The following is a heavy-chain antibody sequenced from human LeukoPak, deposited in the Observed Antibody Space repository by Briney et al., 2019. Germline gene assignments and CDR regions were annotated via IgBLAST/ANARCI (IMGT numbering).Heavy chain of an antibody. J-gene: IGHJ6*02. D-gene: IGHD2-2*01. Sequence: PGGSLRLSCAASGFTFSSHAMHWVRQAPGKGLEWVAVISYDGSNKYYADSVKGRFTISRDNSKNTLYVQMNSLRAEDTAVYYCARDREICQLLSVHYYYAMDVWGQGTTVTVSS. CDR2: ISYDGSNK. CDR3: ARDREICQLLSVHYYYAMDV. CDR1: GFTFSSHA. V-gene: IGHV3-30*04.